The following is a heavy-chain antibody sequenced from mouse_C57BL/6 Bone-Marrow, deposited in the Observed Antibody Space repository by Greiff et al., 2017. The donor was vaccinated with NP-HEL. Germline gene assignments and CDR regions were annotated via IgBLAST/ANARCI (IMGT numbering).Heavy chain of an antibody. CDR1: GYTFTSYW. CDR2: IYPGNSDT. CDR3: TSSGPGTDWDFDV. J-gene: IGHJ1*03. D-gene: IGHD3-3*01. V-gene: IGHV1-5*01. Sequence: EVQLQQSGTVLVRPGASVKMSCKTSGYTFTSYWMHWVKQRPGQGLEWIGAIYPGNSDTSYNQKFKGKAKLTVVTSASTAYMELSSLTNAASAVYFYTSSGPGTDWDFDVWGTGTTVTVSS.